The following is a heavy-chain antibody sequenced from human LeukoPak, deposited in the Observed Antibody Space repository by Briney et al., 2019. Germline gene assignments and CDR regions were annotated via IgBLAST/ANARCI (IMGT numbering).Heavy chain of an antibody. Sequence: ASVKVSCKASGYTFTGYYMHWVRQAPGQGLEWMGWINPSSGGTNYAQKFQGRVTMTRDTSISTAYMELSRLRSDDTAVYYCAREMPPSRIVVVPAAMEGFDPWGQGTLVTVSS. CDR3: AREMPPSRIVVVPAAMEGFDP. CDR1: GYTFTGYY. D-gene: IGHD2-2*01. CDR2: INPSSGGT. V-gene: IGHV1-2*02. J-gene: IGHJ5*02.